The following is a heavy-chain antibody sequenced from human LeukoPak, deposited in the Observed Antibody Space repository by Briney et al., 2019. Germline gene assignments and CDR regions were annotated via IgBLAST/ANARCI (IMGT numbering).Heavy chain of an antibody. V-gene: IGHV6-1*01. CDR1: GDSVSSNSAA. J-gene: IGHJ4*02. CDR2: TYYKSKWYN. Sequence: SQTLSLTCAISGDSVSSNSAAWNWIRQSPSRGLEWLGRTYYKSKWYNDYAVSVKSRITINPDTSKNQFSLQLNSVTPEDTAVYYCARDPRIAVAGMSGYFDHWGQGTLVTVSS. CDR3: ARDPRIAVAGMSGYFDH. D-gene: IGHD6-19*01.